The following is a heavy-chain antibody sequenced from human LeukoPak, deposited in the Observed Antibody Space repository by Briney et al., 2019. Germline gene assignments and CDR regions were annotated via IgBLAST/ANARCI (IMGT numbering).Heavy chain of an antibody. J-gene: IGHJ4*02. CDR1: GFTFSDYY. CDR3: AKGRQINYYDSSGYGYYFDY. D-gene: IGHD3-22*01. V-gene: IGHV3-23*01. Sequence: PGGSLRLSCAASGFTFSDYYMSWVRQAPGKGLEWVSAISGSGGSTYYADSVKGRFTISRDNSKNTLYLQMNSLRAEDTAVYYCAKGRQINYYDSSGYGYYFDYWGQGTLVTVSS. CDR2: ISGSGGST.